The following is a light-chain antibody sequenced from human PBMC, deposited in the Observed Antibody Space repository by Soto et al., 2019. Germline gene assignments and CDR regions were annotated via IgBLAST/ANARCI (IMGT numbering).Light chain of an antibody. Sequence: EIVMTQSPATLSVSPGERATLSCRASQSVGSDLAWYQQKPGQAPRLLIYGASKRATGIPDRFSGSGSGTEFTLTISSLQSEDFAVYYCQQYNSWLWTFGQGTKVDIK. CDR3: QQYNSWLWT. J-gene: IGKJ1*01. V-gene: IGKV3D-15*01. CDR1: QSVGSD. CDR2: GAS.